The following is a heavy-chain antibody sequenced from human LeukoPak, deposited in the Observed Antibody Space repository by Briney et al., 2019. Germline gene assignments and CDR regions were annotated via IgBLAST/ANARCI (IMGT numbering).Heavy chain of an antibody. J-gene: IGHJ6*03. D-gene: IGHD3-10*01. CDR3: ARPRLGGRFRYYYYYMDV. Sequence: PSETLSLTCTVSGGSISSSSYYWGWIRQPPGKGLEWIGSIYYSGSTYYNPSLKSRVTISVDTSKNQFSLKLSSVTAADTAVYYCARPRLGGRFRYYYYYMDVWGKGTAVTVSS. V-gene: IGHV4-39*01. CDR2: IYYSGST. CDR1: GGSISSSSYY.